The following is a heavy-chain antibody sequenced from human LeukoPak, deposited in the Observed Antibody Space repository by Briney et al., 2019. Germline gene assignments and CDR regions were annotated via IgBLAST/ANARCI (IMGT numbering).Heavy chain of an antibody. J-gene: IGHJ6*02. D-gene: IGHD2-2*01. CDR2: IYTSGST. Sequence: SQTLSLTCTVSGGSISSGSYYWSWIRQPAGKGLEWIGRIYTSGSTNYNPSLKSRVTISVDTSKNQFSLKLRSVTAADTAVYYCARSKLLSGDYYYYGMDVWGQGTTVTVSS. CDR3: ARSKLLSGDYYYYGMDV. CDR1: GGSISSGSYY. V-gene: IGHV4-61*02.